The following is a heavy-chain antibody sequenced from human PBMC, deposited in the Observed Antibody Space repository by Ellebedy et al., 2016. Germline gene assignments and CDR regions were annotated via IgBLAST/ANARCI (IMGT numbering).Heavy chain of an antibody. J-gene: IGHJ6*02. Sequence: GESLKISCKGSGYSFTSYWIGWVRQMPGKGLEWMGIIYPGDSDTRYSPSFQGQVTISADKSISTAYLQWSSLKASDTAMYYCARHPRDYGDYFYGMDVWGQGTTVTVSS. CDR2: IYPGDSDT. CDR1: GYSFTSYW. D-gene: IGHD4-17*01. V-gene: IGHV5-51*01. CDR3: ARHPRDYGDYFYGMDV.